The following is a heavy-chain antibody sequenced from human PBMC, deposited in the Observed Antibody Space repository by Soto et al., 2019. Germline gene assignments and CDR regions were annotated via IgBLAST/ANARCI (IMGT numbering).Heavy chain of an antibody. J-gene: IGHJ6*03. CDR2: IIPILGIA. V-gene: IGHV1-69*02. D-gene: IGHD2-15*01. CDR3: ARGYCSGGSCYSGNYYYYCMDV. CDR1: GGTFSSYT. Sequence: QVQLVQSGAEVKKPGSSVKVSCKASGGTFSSYTISWVRQAPGQGLEWMGRIIPILGIANYAQKFQGRVTITADKSTSTAYMELSSLRSEDTAVYYCARGYCSGGSCYSGNYYYYCMDVWGKGTTVTVSS.